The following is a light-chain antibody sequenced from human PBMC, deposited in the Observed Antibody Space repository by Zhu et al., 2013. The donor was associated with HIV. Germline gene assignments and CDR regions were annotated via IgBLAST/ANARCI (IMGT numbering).Light chain of an antibody. CDR3: LQYFESPLT. Sequence: EIVLTQSPATLSLSPGERATLSCRASQSVSSYLAWYQQKPGQAPRLLIYDVFVRATGIPDRFSGSGSGTDFTLTVSRLEPEDFAVYYCLQYFESPLTFGGGPRWR. J-gene: IGKJ4*01. V-gene: IGKV3-11*01. CDR1: QSVSSY. CDR2: DVF.